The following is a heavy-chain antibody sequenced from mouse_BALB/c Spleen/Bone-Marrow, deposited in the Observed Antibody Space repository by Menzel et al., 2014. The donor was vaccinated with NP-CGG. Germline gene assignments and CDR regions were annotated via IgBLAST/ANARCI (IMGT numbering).Heavy chain of an antibody. Sequence: DVMLVESGGDLVKPGGSLKLSCAASGFTFSSYGMSWVRQTPDKRLEWVATINNGGTYTYYPDSVKGRFTISRDDAKNTLCLQMSSLKSEDTAMYYCALNWDSAYWGQGTLVTVSA. J-gene: IGHJ3*01. V-gene: IGHV5-6*02. CDR3: ALNWDSAY. D-gene: IGHD4-1*02. CDR1: GFTFSSYG. CDR2: INNGGTYT.